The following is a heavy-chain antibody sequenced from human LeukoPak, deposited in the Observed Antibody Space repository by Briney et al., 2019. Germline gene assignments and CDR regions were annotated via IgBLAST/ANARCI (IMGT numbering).Heavy chain of an antibody. V-gene: IGHV1-8*01. Sequence: ASVKVSCKASGYTFTSYDINWVRQATGQGLEWMGWMNPNSGNTGYAQKFQGRVTMTRDTSISTAYMELSRLRSDDTAVYYCARGGGSHYYYYMDVWGKGTTVTVSS. CDR3: ARGGGSHYYYYMDV. CDR1: GYTFTSYD. D-gene: IGHD6-19*01. J-gene: IGHJ6*03. CDR2: MNPNSGNT.